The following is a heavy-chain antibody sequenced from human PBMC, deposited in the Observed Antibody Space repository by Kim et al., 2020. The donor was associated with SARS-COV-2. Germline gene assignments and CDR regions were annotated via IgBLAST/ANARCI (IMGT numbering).Heavy chain of an antibody. V-gene: IGHV3-21*01. CDR1: GFTFSSYS. J-gene: IGHJ1*01. Sequence: GGSLRLSCAASGFTFSSYSMNWVRQAPGKGLEWVSSISSSSSYIYSADSVKGRFTISRDNAKNSLYLQMNSLRAEDTAVYYCARDQGIAAADFQHWGQGTLVTVSS. D-gene: IGHD6-13*01. CDR2: ISSSSSYI. CDR3: ARDQGIAAADFQH.